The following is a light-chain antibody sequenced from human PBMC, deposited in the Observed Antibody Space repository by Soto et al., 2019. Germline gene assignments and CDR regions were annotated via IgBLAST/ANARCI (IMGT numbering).Light chain of an antibody. V-gene: IGKV2-30*01. Sequence: DVVMTQSPLSLPVTLGQPASISCMSAQSLVYSDGDTYLSWFQQRPGQSPRRLIYKVSNRDSGVPGRFSGSGSCSDFTLKISRVEAEDVGVYYCMQGTHWPWTFGQGTKVEIK. CDR1: QSLVYSDGDTY. J-gene: IGKJ1*01. CDR3: MQGTHWPWT. CDR2: KVS.